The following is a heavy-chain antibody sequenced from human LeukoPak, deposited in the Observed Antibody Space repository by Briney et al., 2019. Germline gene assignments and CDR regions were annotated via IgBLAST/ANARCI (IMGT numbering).Heavy chain of an antibody. V-gene: IGHV1-2*02. CDR3: AREVRRYSGSRTGPNWFDP. CDR1: GYTFTGYY. CDR2: INPNSGGT. Sequence: ASVKVSCKASGYTFTGYYMHWVRQAPGQGLEWMGWINPNSGGTNYAQKFQGRVTMTRDTSTSTAYMELSRLRSDDTAVYYCAREVRRYSGSRTGPNWFDPWGQGTLVTVSS. D-gene: IGHD1-26*01. J-gene: IGHJ5*02.